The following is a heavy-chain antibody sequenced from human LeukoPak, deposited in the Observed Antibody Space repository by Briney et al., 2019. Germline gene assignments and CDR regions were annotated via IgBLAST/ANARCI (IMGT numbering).Heavy chain of an antibody. CDR2: ISSGSSSR. D-gene: IGHD1-26*01. CDR1: GFTFNTFD. J-gene: IGHJ3*01. Sequence: PGGSLRLSCAASGFTFNTFDMTWVRQAPGKGLEWVSYISSGSSSRYYADSVKGRFTISRDNAKNSLYLQMNSLRAEDTAVYFCARLRYYAVDVWGQGTVVTVSS. CDR3: ARLRYYAVDV. V-gene: IGHV3-48*01.